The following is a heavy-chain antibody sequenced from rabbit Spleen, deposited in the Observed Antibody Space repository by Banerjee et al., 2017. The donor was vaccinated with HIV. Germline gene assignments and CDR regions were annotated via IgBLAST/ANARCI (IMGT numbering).Heavy chain of an antibody. CDR2: IDAGSSDNA. J-gene: IGHJ4*01. Sequence: QEQLVESGGGLVQPEGSLTLTCTASGFSFSGKYYMCWVRQAPGKGLEWIACIDAGSSDNAYYASWAKGRFTISKTSSTTVTLQMTSLTAADTATYLCARDGDATYFNLWGQGTLVTVS. CDR3: ARDGDATYFNL. D-gene: IGHD6-1*01. V-gene: IGHV1S45*01. CDR1: GFSFSGKYY.